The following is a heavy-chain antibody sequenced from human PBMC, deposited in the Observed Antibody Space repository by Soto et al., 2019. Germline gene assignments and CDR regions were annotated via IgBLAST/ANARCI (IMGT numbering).Heavy chain of an antibody. J-gene: IGHJ6*02. D-gene: IGHD1-26*01. Sequence: GASVKVSCKASGYTFTGYYMHWVRQAPGQGLEWMGWINPNSGGTNYAQKFQGWVTMTRDTSISTAYMELSRLRSDDTAVYYCARDIVGATNDIYYYYGMDVWGQGTTVTVSS. V-gene: IGHV1-2*04. CDR1: GYTFTGYY. CDR3: ARDIVGATNDIYYYYGMDV. CDR2: INPNSGGT.